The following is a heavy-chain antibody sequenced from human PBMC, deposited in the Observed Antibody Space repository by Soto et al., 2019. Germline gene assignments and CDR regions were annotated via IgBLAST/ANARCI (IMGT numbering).Heavy chain of an antibody. V-gene: IGHV1-2*02. D-gene: IGHD3-10*01. J-gene: IGHJ5*02. CDR1: GCTFTGYF. CDR2: INPYSGGA. CDR3: TRVIRGAYYNSPLDT. Sequence: AAVKVSCKSSGCTFTGYFMHWLRQAPGQGLEWMGWINPYSGGADYAQSFQGRVTMTRDTSISTVYMELSRLRFDDTAVYYCTRVIRGAYYNSPLDTWGQGTVVTVSS.